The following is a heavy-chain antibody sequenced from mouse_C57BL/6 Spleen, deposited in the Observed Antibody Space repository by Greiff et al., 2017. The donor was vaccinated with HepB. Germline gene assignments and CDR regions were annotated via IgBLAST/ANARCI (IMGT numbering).Heavy chain of an antibody. CDR1: GFSLSTFGMG. Sequence: QVTLKECGPGILQPSQTLSLTCSFSGFSLSTFGMGVGWIRQPSGKGLEWLAHIWWDDDKYYNPALKSRLTISKDTSKNQVFLKIANVDTADTATYYCAEGDYDVYWYFDVWGTGTTVTVSS. V-gene: IGHV8-8*01. CDR2: IWWDDDK. CDR3: AEGDYDVYWYFDV. J-gene: IGHJ1*03. D-gene: IGHD2-4*01.